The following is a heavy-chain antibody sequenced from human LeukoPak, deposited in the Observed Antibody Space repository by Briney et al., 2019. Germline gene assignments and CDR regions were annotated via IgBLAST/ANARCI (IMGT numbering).Heavy chain of an antibody. CDR1: GYSFSNYW. CDR3: ARYETIAAAGKLYYFDY. J-gene: IGHJ4*02. CDR2: IYPGDSYT. V-gene: IGHV5-51*01. D-gene: IGHD6-13*01. Sequence: GESLKISCKGSGYSFSNYWIGWVRQMPGKGLEWMGIIYPGDSYTTYSPSFQGQVTISADKSISTAYLQWSSLKASDTAMYYCARYETIAAAGKLYYFDYWGQGTLVTVSS.